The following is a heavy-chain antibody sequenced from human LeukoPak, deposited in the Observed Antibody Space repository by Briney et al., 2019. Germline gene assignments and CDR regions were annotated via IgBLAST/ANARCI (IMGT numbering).Heavy chain of an antibody. CDR2: IYSGGST. Sequence: GGSLRLSCAASGFTFSDYYMSWVRQAPGKGLEWVSVIYSGGSTYYADSVKGRFTISRDNSKNTLYLQMNSLRAEDTAVYYCASTTDYWGQGTLVTVSS. CDR1: GFTFSDYY. D-gene: IGHD1-1*01. CDR3: ASTTDY. J-gene: IGHJ4*02. V-gene: IGHV3-53*01.